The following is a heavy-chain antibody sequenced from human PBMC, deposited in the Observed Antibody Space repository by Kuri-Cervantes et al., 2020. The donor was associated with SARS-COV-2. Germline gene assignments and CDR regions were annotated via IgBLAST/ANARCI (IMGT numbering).Heavy chain of an antibody. CDR2: IDHSGST. Sequence: SQTLSLTCAVYGGSFSGYYWSWIRQPPGKGLEWIGEIDHSGSTNYNPSLKSRVTISVDTSKNQFSLKLSSVTAADTAVYYCARFLGSFPYYYDSSGYYGEGAFDIWGQGTMVTVSS. J-gene: IGHJ3*02. CDR3: ARFLGSFPYYYDSSGYYGEGAFDI. CDR1: GGSFSGYY. V-gene: IGHV4-34*01. D-gene: IGHD3-22*01.